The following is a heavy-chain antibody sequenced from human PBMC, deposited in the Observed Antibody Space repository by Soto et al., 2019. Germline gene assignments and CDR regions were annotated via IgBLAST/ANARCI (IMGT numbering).Heavy chain of an antibody. D-gene: IGHD2-2*01. CDR1: GLTFSSYA. V-gene: IGHV3-23*01. CDR3: ATPPQYCSSTSCYNYGMDV. CDR2: ISDSGDST. Sequence: SGGSLRLSCAASGLTFSSYAMTWVRQAPGKGLEWVSLISDSGDSTYYADSVKGRFTISRDNSKNTLYLQMNNLGAEDTAVYYCATPPQYCSSTSCYNYGMDVWGQGTTVTVSS. J-gene: IGHJ6*02.